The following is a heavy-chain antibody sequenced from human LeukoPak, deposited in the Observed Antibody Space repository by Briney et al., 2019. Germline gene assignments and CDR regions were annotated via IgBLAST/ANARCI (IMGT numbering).Heavy chain of an antibody. V-gene: IGHV4-34*01. Sequence: PSETLSLTCAVYGGSFSGYYLSWIRQPPGKGLEWIGEINHSGSTNYNPSLKSRVTISVDTSKNQFSLKLSSVTAADTAVYYCARSGGWNNYFDYWGQGTLVTVSS. CDR2: INHSGST. J-gene: IGHJ4*02. CDR3: ARSGGWNNYFDY. CDR1: GGSFSGYY. D-gene: IGHD2-15*01.